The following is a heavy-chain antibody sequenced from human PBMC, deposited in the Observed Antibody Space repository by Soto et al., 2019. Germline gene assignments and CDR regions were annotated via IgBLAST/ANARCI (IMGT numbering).Heavy chain of an antibody. J-gene: IGHJ5*02. CDR2: INSDGSST. CDR1: GFTFSSYW. CDR3: ARVVVVPAATDWFDP. D-gene: IGHD2-2*01. V-gene: IGHV3-74*01. Sequence: GGSLRLSCAASGFTFSSYWMHWVRQAPGKGLVWVSRINSDGSSTSYADSVKGRFTISRDNAKNTLYLQMNSLRAEDTAVYYCARVVVVPAATDWFDPWGQGTLVTVSS.